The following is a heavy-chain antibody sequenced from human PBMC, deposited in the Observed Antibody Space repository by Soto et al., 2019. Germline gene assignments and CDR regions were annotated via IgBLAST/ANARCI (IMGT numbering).Heavy chain of an antibody. CDR3: STPAFEY. CDR1: SCTFIRDG. J-gene: IGHJ4*02. CDR2: ISTYNGNT. D-gene: IGHD2-15*01. Sequence: QVQLVQSGAEVKKLGASVRVSCKASSCTFIRDGISWVRQAPGQGLEWMGWISTYNGNTNYAQKLQGRVTMTTDISTRTAYMELRSLRSDDTAVCYCSTPAFEYWGQGTLVTVSS. V-gene: IGHV1-18*01.